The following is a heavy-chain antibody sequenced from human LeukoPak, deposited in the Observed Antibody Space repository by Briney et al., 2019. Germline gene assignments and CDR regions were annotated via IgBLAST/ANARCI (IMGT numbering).Heavy chain of an antibody. J-gene: IGHJ4*02. CDR1: GFTFCSYS. CDR2: ISSSSSFI. Sequence: PGGSLRLSSAASGFTFCSYSMNWVRQAPGQGLEWGSSISSSSSFIYYADTVKGRFTISRDNAKSSLYLQMNSLRDEDTAVYYCARDVYCSGGSCYPPLFDYWGQGTLVTVSS. D-gene: IGHD2-15*01. CDR3: ARDVYCSGGSCYPPLFDY. V-gene: IGHV3-21*01.